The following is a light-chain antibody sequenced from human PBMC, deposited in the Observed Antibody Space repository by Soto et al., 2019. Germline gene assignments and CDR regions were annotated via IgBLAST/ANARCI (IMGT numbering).Light chain of an antibody. CDR1: SSDVGGYNY. Sequence: QSALTQPASVSGSPGQSIIISCTGTSSDVGGYNYVSWYQQHPGKAPNLIIYGVVNRPSGISDRFSASKSGNMASLTISGLRPEDEADYYCSSFTSYNTVVFGGGTKLTVL. V-gene: IGLV2-14*01. CDR2: GVV. CDR3: SSFTSYNTVV. J-gene: IGLJ2*01.